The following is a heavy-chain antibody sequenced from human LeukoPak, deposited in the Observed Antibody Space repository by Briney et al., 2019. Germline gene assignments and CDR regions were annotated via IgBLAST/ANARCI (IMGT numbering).Heavy chain of an antibody. CDR2: IYYSGST. V-gene: IGHV4-59*08. CDR1: GGSISSYY. J-gene: IGHJ2*01. Sequence: SETLSLTCTVPGGSISSYYWSWIRQPPGKGLEWIGYIYYSGSTNYNPSLKSRVTISVDTSKNQFSLKLSSVTAADTAVYYCARRRRSTRPSSYWYFDLWGRGTLVTVSS. D-gene: IGHD6-13*01. CDR3: ARRRRSTRPSSYWYFDL.